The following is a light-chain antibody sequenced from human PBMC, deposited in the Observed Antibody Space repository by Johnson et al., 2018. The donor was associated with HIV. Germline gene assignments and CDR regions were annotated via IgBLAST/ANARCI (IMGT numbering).Light chain of an antibody. CDR3: ATWDSSLSALYV. CDR1: SSTIGNNY. V-gene: IGLV1-51*02. Sequence: QSVLTQPPSVSAAPGQKVTISCSGSSSTIGNNYVSWYQVLPGAAPKLLIYKNNERPSGIPDRFSASKSGTSATLGITGLQPGDEADYYCATWDSSLSALYVFGTWTKVTVL. CDR2: KNN. J-gene: IGLJ1*01.